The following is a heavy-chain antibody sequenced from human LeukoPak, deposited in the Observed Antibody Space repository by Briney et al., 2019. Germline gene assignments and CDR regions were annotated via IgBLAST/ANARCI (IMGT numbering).Heavy chain of an antibody. CDR2: INHSGST. CDR3: ARGRVAVTYYYDSSGYGC. D-gene: IGHD3-22*01. CDR1: GGSFSGYY. V-gene: IGHV4-34*01. Sequence: SETLSLTCAVYGGSFSGYYWSWIRQPPGKGLEWIGEINHSGSTNYNPSLKSRVTISVDMSKNQFSLKLSSVTAADTAVYYCARGRVAVTYYYDSSGYGCWGQGTLVTVSS. J-gene: IGHJ4*02.